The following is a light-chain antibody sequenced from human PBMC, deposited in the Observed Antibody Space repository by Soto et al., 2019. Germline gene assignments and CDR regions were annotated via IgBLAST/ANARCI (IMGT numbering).Light chain of an antibody. J-gene: IGKJ3*01. V-gene: IGKV3-20*01. CDR1: QSVSSSY. CDR3: QQYGSSPCT. Sequence: EIVLTQSPGTLSLSPGERATLSCRASQSVSSSYLAWYQQKPGQAPRLLIYGASGRATGIPDRFSGSGSGTDFTLTISRLEPEDFAVYYCQQYGSSPCTFGPGTKVDIK. CDR2: GAS.